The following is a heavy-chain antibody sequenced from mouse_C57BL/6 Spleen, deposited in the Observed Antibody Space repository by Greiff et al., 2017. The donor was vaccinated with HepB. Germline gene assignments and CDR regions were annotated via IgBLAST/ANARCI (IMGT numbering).Heavy chain of an antibody. Sequence: EVKLVESGGGLVQPGGSLSLSCAASGFTFTDYYMSWVRQPPGKALEWLGFIRNKANGYTTEYSASVKGRFTISRDNSQSILYLQMNALRAEDSATYYCARYYYDSLYYAMDYWGQGTSVTVSS. CDR1: GFTFTDYY. V-gene: IGHV7-3*01. D-gene: IGHD2-4*01. J-gene: IGHJ4*01. CDR2: IRNKANGYTT. CDR3: ARYYYDSLYYAMDY.